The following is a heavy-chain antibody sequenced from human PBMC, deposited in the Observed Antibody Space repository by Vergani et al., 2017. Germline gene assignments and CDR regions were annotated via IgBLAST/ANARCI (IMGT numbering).Heavy chain of an antibody. V-gene: IGHV5-51*01. J-gene: IGHJ4*02. CDR3: ARHTTYTDS. Sequence: EVELVQSGPEMRKPGESLKIPCKGSEYSFGNYWIGWVRQMPGKGLEWMGINYPADSDTRYSPSFQGQVTISPDKSILTAFLQWDSLKAADTSLYYCARHTTYTDSWGQGTLVTVSS. D-gene: IGHD1-1*01. CDR2: NYPADSDT. CDR1: EYSFGNYW.